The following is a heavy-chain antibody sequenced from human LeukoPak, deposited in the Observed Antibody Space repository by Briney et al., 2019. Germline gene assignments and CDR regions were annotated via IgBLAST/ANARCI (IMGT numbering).Heavy chain of an antibody. CDR1: GHTFTSHD. Sequence: VASVKVSCKASGHTFTSHDINWVRQATGQGLEWMGWMNPNSGNTGYAQKFQGRVTMTRNTSISTAYMELSSLRSEDTAVYYCARGQRTVGSYYYYGVHVWGQGTTVTVSS. V-gene: IGHV1-8*01. J-gene: IGHJ6*02. CDR2: MNPNSGNT. D-gene: IGHD1/OR15-1a*01. CDR3: ARGQRTVGSYYYYGVHV.